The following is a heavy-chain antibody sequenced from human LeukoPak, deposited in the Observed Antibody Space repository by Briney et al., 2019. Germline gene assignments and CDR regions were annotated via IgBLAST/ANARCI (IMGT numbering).Heavy chain of an antibody. CDR1: GFTFGSYA. V-gene: IGHV3-23*01. CDR3: ARGFGFLEWLLYSH. CDR2: ISGRGGST. Sequence: GGSLRLSCAASGFTFGSYAMSWVRQAPGKGLEWVSYISGRGGSTFYADSVKGRLTISRDNSKNTLYLQMNSLRAEDTAVYYCARGFGFLEWLLYSHWGQGTLVTVSS. D-gene: IGHD3-3*01. J-gene: IGHJ4*02.